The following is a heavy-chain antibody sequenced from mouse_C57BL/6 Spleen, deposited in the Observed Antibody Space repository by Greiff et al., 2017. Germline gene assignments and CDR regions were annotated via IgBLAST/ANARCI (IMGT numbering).Heavy chain of an antibody. D-gene: IGHD2-2*01. CDR3: TRGGVTTGFAY. CDR2: IDPETGGT. V-gene: IGHV1-15*01. CDR1: GYTFTDYE. J-gene: IGHJ3*01. Sequence: VQLHQSGAELVRPGASVTLSCKASGYTFTDYEMHWVKQTPVHGLEWIGAIDPETGGTAYNQKFKGKAILTADKSSSTAYMELRSLTSEDSAVYYCTRGGVTTGFAYWGQGTLVTVSA.